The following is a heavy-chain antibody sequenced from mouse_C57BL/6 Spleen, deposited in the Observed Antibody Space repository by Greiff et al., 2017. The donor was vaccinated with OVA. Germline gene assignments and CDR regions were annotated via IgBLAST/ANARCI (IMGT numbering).Heavy chain of an antibody. D-gene: IGHD1-1*01. V-gene: IGHV1-64*01. Sequence: VQLQQPGAELVKPGASVKLSCKASGYTFTSYWMHWVKQRPGQGLEWIGMIHPNSGSTNYNEKFKSKATLTVDKSSSPAYMQLSSLTAEDSAVYYGASYYGSSYDWYFDVWGTGTTVTVSS. J-gene: IGHJ1*03. CDR2: IHPNSGST. CDR3: ASYYGSSYDWYFDV. CDR1: GYTFTSYW.